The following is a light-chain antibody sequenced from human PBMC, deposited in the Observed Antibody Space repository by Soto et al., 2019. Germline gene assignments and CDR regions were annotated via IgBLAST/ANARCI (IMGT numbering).Light chain of an antibody. V-gene: IGKV1-5*03. J-gene: IGKJ2*01. CDR1: QSISSW. CDR3: QQYKTYMYT. Sequence: DMQMTQSPATLSASVGDRVTITCRASQSISSWLAWYQQKPGKAPKLLIYKASSLESGVPSRFSGSGSGTEFTLTISSLQPDDFATYYCQQYKTYMYTFGQGTKLDIK. CDR2: KAS.